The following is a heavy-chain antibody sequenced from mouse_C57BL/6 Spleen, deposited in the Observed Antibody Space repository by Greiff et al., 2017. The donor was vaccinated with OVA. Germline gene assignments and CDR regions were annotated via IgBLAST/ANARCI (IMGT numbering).Heavy chain of an antibody. Sequence: QVQLKQPGAELVMPGASVKLSCKASGYTFTSYWMHWVKQRPGQGLEWIGEIDPSDSYTNYNQKFKGKSTLTVDKSSSTAYMQLSSLTSEDSAVYYCARDWDGAFDYWGQGTTLTVSS. D-gene: IGHD4-1*01. V-gene: IGHV1-69*01. CDR2: IDPSDSYT. J-gene: IGHJ2*01. CDR1: GYTFTSYW. CDR3: ARDWDGAFDY.